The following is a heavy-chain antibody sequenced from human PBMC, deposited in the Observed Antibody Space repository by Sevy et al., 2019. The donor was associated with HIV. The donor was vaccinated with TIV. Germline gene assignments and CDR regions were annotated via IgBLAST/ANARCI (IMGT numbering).Heavy chain of an antibody. CDR3: ARGRDKYYYDSSGYRDAFDI. Sequence: GGSLRLSCAASGFTVSSNYMSWVRQAPGKGLEWVSVIYSGGSTYYADSVKGRFTISRDNSKNTLYLQMNSLRAEDMAVYYCARGRDKYYYDSSGYRDAFDIWGQGTMVTVSS. D-gene: IGHD3-22*01. CDR1: GFTVSSNY. V-gene: IGHV3-53*01. J-gene: IGHJ3*02. CDR2: IYSGGST.